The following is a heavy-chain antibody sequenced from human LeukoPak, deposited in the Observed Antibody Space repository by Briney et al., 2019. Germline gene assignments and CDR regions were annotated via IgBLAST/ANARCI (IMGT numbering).Heavy chain of an antibody. Sequence: ASVKVSCKASGGTFSSYAISWVRQAPGQGLEWMGGIIPIFGTANYAQKFQGRVTITADESTSTAYMELSSLRSEDTAVYYCARDQDPFYGDDGPCYYYGMDVWGKGTTVTVSS. V-gene: IGHV1-69*13. J-gene: IGHJ6*04. CDR1: GGTFSSYA. CDR3: ARDQDPFYGDDGPCYYYGMDV. D-gene: IGHD4-17*01. CDR2: IIPIFGTA.